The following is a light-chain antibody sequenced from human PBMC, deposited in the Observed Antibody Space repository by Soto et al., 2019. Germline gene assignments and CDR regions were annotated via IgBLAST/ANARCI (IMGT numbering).Light chain of an antibody. Sequence: QSALTQPPSVSGAPGQRVTISCTGRSSNIGAGYDVHWYQHLPGTAPKLLIYGNSNRPSGVPDRFSGSKSGTSASLAITGLQAEDEADYYCHSYDSSLSGSVFGGGTQLTVL. CDR2: GNS. CDR1: SSNIGAGYD. CDR3: HSYDSSLSGSV. J-gene: IGLJ2*01. V-gene: IGLV1-40*01.